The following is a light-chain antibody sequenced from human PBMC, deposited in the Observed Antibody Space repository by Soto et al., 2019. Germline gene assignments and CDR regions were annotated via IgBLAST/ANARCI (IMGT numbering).Light chain of an antibody. Sequence: DIVMTQSPLSLPVTPGEPASISCRSSQSLLHSNGYNYLDWYLQKPGQSPQLLIYLGSNRASGVPVRFSGSGSGTDFTLKISRVEAEDVGVYYCMQALQTFWTFGQGTKVEIK. V-gene: IGKV2-28*01. CDR1: QSLLHSNGYNY. CDR2: LGS. CDR3: MQALQTFWT. J-gene: IGKJ1*01.